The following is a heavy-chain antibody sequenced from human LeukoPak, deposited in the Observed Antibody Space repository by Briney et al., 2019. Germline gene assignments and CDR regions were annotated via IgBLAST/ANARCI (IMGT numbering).Heavy chain of an antibody. CDR3: VKVLSSSVATFPPYAFDI. J-gene: IGHJ3*02. V-gene: IGHV3-64D*06. D-gene: IGHD5-12*01. CDR1: GFTFSFYA. CDR2: ISPIRGST. Sequence: GGSLRLSCSASGFTFSFYAMHWVRQAPGKGLEYVSGISPIRGSTYYADSVKGRFTISRDNSKNTLYLQMSSLRAEDTAVYYCVKVLSSSVATFPPYAFDIWGQGTMATLSS.